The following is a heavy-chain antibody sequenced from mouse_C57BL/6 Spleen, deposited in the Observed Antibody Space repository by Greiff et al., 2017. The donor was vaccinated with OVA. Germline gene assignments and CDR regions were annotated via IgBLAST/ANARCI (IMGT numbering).Heavy chain of an antibody. Sequence: EVQLQQSGPELVKPGASVKISCKASGYTFTDYYMNWVKQSHGKSLEWIGDINPNNGGTSYNQKFKGKATLTVDKSSSTAYMELRSLTSEDSAVYYCARVYDYVDYWGQGTTLTVSS. CDR2: INPNNGGT. CDR1: GYTFTDYY. CDR3: ARVYDYVDY. V-gene: IGHV1-26*01. J-gene: IGHJ2*01. D-gene: IGHD2-3*01.